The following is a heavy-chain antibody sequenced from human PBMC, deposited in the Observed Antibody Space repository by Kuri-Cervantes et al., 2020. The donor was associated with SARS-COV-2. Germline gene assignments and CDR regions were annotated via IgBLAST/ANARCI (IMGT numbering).Heavy chain of an antibody. CDR3: ARDHYWSGRLKPYYFDY. CDR1: GYTFTSYA. J-gene: IGHJ4*02. Sequence: ASVKVSCKASGYTFTSYAMHWVRQAPGQRLEWMGWINAGNGNTKYSQKFQGRVTITRDTSASTAYMELSSLRSEDTAVYYCARDHYWSGRLKPYYFDYWGQGTLVTVSS. CDR2: INAGNGNT. D-gene: IGHD3-10*01. V-gene: IGHV1-3*01.